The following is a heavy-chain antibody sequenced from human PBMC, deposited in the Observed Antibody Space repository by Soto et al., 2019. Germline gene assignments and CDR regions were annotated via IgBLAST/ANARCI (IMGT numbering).Heavy chain of an antibody. Sequence: QVQLVESGGGVVQPGRSLRLSCAASGFTFSSYAMHWVRQAPGKGLEWVAVISYDGSNKYYADSVKGRFTISRDNSKNTLYLQMNSLRAEDTAVYYWARASNVEYSSPMDVWGQGTTVTVSS. CDR1: GFTFSSYA. CDR3: ARASNVEYSSPMDV. J-gene: IGHJ6*02. V-gene: IGHV3-30-3*01. D-gene: IGHD6-6*01. CDR2: ISYDGSNK.